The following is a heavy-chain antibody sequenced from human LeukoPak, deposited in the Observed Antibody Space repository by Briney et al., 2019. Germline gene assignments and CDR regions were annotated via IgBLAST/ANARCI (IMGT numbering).Heavy chain of an antibody. CDR3: TTDRDYGDYPEYYFDY. V-gene: IGHV3-15*01. CDR1: RFTFSNAW. CDR2: IKSKTDGGTT. Sequence: PGGSLRLSCAAPRFTFSNAWMSWVRQAPGKGLEWVGHIKSKTDGGTTDYAAPVKGRFTISRDDSKNTLYLQMNSLRTEDTAVYYCTTDRDYGDYPEYYFDYWGQGTLVTVSS. J-gene: IGHJ4*02. D-gene: IGHD4-17*01.